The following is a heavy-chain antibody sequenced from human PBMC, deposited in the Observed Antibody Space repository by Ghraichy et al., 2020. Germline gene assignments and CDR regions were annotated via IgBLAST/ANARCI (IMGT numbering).Heavy chain of an antibody. Sequence: ASVKVSCKASGYTLTDYSMHWVRQAPGQGLEWMGWINPNNGGTKYEQKFQGRVTMTRDTSISTAYLDLSSLRSDDTAVYYCARGGGIAVAASRFDYWGQGTLVTVSS. V-gene: IGHV1-2*02. CDR3: ARGGGIAVAASRFDY. CDR2: INPNNGGT. CDR1: GYTLTDYS. J-gene: IGHJ4*02. D-gene: IGHD6-19*01.